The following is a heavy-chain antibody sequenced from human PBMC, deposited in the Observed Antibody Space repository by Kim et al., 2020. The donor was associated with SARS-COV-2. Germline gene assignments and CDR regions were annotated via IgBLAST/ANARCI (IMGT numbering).Heavy chain of an antibody. CDR2: IWYDGSNK. Sequence: GGSLRLSCAASGFTFSSYGMHWVRQAPGKGLEWVAVIWYDGSNKYYADSVKGRFTISRDNSKNTLYLQMNSLRAEDTAVYYCARFARQYCSSTSCYYMDVSGTGTTVTVSS. CDR1: GFTFSSYG. CDR3: ARFARQYCSSTSCYYMDV. J-gene: IGHJ6*03. V-gene: IGHV3-33*01. D-gene: IGHD2-2*01.